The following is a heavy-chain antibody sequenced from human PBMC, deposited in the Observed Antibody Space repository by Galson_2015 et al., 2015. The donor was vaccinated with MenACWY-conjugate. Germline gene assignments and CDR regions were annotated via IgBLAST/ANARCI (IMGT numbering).Heavy chain of an antibody. D-gene: IGHD2-15*01. CDR1: GYTSTTDS. Sequence: SVKVSGKASGYTSTTDSIHWVRQAPGQGLEWMGRINPSSGTTTYAQKFQGRVTMTRDTSYMELYSLRSEDTAVYYCAGRNSSGGRGDFDYWGQGTLVTVSS. CDR3: AGRNSSGGRGDFDY. V-gene: IGHV1-46*01. CDR2: INPSSGTT. J-gene: IGHJ4*02.